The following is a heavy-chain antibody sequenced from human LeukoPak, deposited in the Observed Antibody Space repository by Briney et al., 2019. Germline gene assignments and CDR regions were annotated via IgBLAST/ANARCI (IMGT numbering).Heavy chain of an antibody. J-gene: IGHJ4*02. D-gene: IGHD6-19*01. V-gene: IGHV3-23*01. CDR3: ASRVTSGWYSDY. Sequence: GGSLRLSCAASGFTFSSYSMNWVRQAPGKGLEWVSAISGSGGSTYYADSVKGRFTISRDNSKNTLYLQMNSLRAEDTAVYYCASRVTSGWYSDYWGQGTLVTVSS. CDR1: GFTFSSYS. CDR2: ISGSGGST.